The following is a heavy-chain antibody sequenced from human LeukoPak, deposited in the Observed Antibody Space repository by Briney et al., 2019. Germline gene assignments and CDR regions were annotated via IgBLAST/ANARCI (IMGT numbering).Heavy chain of an antibody. CDR1: GFTFISNG. CDR3: AKDHSGWYPQTGFDY. Sequence: RGSLRLSCAASGFTFISNGMHWVRQAPGKGLERVAVISYDGSNRYYADSVKGRFPISRDNSKNTLYLQMNSLRAEDTAVYYCAKDHSGWYPQTGFDYWGQGTLVTVSS. D-gene: IGHD6-19*01. V-gene: IGHV3-30*18. CDR2: ISYDGSNR. J-gene: IGHJ4*02.